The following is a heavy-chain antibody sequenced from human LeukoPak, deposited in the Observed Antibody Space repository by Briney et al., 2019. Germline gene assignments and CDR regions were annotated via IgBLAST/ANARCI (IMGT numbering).Heavy chain of an antibody. J-gene: IGHJ6*03. D-gene: IGHD2-15*01. CDR3: ARNPLTSSGGSYYCYYMDV. CDR2: IINSNSYI. CDR1: GFTFSSYS. V-gene: IGHV3-21*01. Sequence: SGGSLRLSCAASGFTFSSYSMNWVRQAPGKGLEWVSSIINSNSYIYYADSVKGRFTISRDNAKNSLYLQMNSLRAEDTAVYYCARNPLTSSGGSYYCYYMDVWGKGTTVTVSS.